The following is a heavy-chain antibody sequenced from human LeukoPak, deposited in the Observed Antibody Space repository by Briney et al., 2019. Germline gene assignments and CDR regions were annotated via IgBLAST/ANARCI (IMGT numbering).Heavy chain of an antibody. CDR3: ARAVPAAIFDY. Sequence: GGSLRLSCAASGFTFSSYSMNWVRQAPGKGLEWVSSISSSSSYIYYADPVKGRFTISRDNAKNSLYLQMNSLRAEDTAVYYCARAVPAAIFDYWGQGTLVTVSS. CDR2: ISSSSSYI. V-gene: IGHV3-21*01. CDR1: GFTFSSYS. J-gene: IGHJ4*02. D-gene: IGHD2-2*01.